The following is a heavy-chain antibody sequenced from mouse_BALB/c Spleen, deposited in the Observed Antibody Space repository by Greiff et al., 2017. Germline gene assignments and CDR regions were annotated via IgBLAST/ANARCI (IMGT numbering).Heavy chain of an antibody. J-gene: IGHJ4*01. CDR2: ISSGGSYT. V-gene: IGHV5-9-4*01. D-gene: IGHD1-1*02. CDR3: AMDRGGNLYCAMDY. Sequence: EVMLVESGGGLVKPGGSLKLSCAASGFTFSSYAMSWVRQSPEKRLEWVAEISSGGSYTYYPDNVTGRFTISRDNAKNTLYLEMISLRSEDTSLYYCAMDRGGNLYCAMDYWGQGTSVTVSS. CDR1: GFTFSSYA.